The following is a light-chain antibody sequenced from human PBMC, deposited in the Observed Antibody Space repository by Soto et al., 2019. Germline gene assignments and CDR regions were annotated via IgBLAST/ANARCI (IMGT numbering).Light chain of an antibody. CDR3: ASFTSISTYV. J-gene: IGLJ1*01. V-gene: IGLV2-14*01. CDR2: DVT. CDR1: GDDIGGYNF. Sequence: QSLLTQPASASGSPGQSITISCCGTGDDIGGYNFVSWYQHHPGKAPKLIIYDVTHRPSGVSERFSGSKSGFTASLTISGLQPEDESHYYCASFTSISTYVFGTGTKVTVL.